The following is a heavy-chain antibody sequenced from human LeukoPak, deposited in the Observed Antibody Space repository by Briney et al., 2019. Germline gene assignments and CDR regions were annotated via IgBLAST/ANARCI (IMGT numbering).Heavy chain of an antibody. D-gene: IGHD3-22*01. V-gene: IGHV4-59*12. Sequence: SETLSLTCTVSGGSIRSYYWSWIRQPPGKGLEWIGYIYYSGSTNYNPSLKSRVTISVDTSKNQFSLQLNSVTPEDTAVYYCARGVVVVIRETPYYYYYYMDVWGKGTTVTVSS. CDR2: IYYSGST. CDR3: ARGVVVVIRETPYYYYYYMDV. J-gene: IGHJ6*03. CDR1: GGSIRSYY.